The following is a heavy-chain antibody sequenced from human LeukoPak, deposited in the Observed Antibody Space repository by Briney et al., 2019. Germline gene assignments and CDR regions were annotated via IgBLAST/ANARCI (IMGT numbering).Heavy chain of an antibody. CDR1: GFTFSSYS. CDR3: AYWAGTAAGFNGPFDY. V-gene: IGHV3-48*01. D-gene: IGHD6-13*01. CDR2: ISSSSSST. J-gene: IGHJ4*02. Sequence: GGSLRLSCAASGFTFSSYSMNWVRQAPGKGLEWVSYISSSSSSTYYADSVKGRFTISRDNAKNSLYLQMNSLRAEDTALYYCAYWAGTAAGFNGPFDYWGQGTLVTVSS.